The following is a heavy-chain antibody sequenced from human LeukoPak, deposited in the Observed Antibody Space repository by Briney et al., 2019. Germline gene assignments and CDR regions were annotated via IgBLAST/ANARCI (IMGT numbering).Heavy chain of an antibody. CDR2: IYYSGST. CDR3: ARPIAVAGTVSFFDY. D-gene: IGHD6-19*01. V-gene: IGHV4-39*01. Sequence: SETLSLTCTVSGGSISSGGYYWSWIRQHPGKGLEWTGSIYYSGSTYYNPSLKSRVTISVDTSKNQFSLKLSSVTAADTAVYYCARPIAVAGTVSFFDYWGQGTLVTVSS. J-gene: IGHJ4*02. CDR1: GGSISSGGYY.